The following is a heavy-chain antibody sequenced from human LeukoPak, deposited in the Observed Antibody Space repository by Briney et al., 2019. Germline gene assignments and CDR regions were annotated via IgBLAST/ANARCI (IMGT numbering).Heavy chain of an antibody. CDR3: ARGSTYYYDSSGSAFDY. V-gene: IGHV1-69*02. CDR1: GGTFSSYN. CDR2: IIPILGIA. J-gene: IGHJ4*02. Sequence: ASVKVSCKASGGTFSSYNISWVRQAPGQGLEWMGRIIPILGIANYAQKFQGRVTITADKSTSTAYMELSSLRSEDTAVYYCARGSTYYYDSSGSAFDYWGQGTLVTVSS. D-gene: IGHD3-22*01.